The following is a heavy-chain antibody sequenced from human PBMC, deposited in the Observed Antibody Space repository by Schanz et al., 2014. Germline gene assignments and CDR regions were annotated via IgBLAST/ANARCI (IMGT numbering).Heavy chain of an antibody. CDR2: ISGYDANT. CDR3: ATVNYRGLGRASFDP. V-gene: IGHV1-18*01. Sequence: QVHLVQSGAEVKKPGASVKVSCRASGYTFRSYGINWVRQAPGQGLEWMGWISGYDANTNYAQKFQGRVTMTTDTSTSTAFMELRGLRCDDTAIYYCATVNYRGLGRASFDPWGQGTLVTVSS. CDR1: GYTFRSYG. D-gene: IGHD1-26*01. J-gene: IGHJ5*02.